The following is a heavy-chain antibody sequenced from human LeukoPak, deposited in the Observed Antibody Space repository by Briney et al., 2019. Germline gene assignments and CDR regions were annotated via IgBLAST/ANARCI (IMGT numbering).Heavy chain of an antibody. V-gene: IGHV4-34*01. CDR1: GGPFTGYY. CDR3: ARKEGRSEYQPSFDS. CDR2: INHSGTT. D-gene: IGHD2-2*01. J-gene: IGHJ4*02. Sequence: SETLSLTCAVYGGPFTGYYWSWIRQTPGEGLEWIGEINHSGTTNYNPSLKSRVTISVDTSKNQFSLKLSSMTAADTAVYYCARKEGRSEYQPSFDSWGQGTLVTVSS.